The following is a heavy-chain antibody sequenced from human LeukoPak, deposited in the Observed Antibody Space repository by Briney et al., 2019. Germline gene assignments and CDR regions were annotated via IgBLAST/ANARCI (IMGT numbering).Heavy chain of an antibody. J-gene: IGHJ4*02. V-gene: IGHV3-74*01. D-gene: IGHD5-24*01. CDR1: GFTFSSYW. CDR3: ARGRDGYNPPDY. CDR2: INSDVSST. Sequence: GGSLRLSCAASGFTFSSYWMHWVRQAPGKGLVWVSRINSDVSSTTYADSVKGRFTISRDNAKNTLYLQMNSLRAEDTAVYYCARGRDGYNPPDYWGQGTLVTVS.